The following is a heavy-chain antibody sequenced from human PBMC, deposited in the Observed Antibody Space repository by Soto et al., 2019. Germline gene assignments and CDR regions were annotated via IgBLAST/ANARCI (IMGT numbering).Heavy chain of an antibody. CDR1: GGSISSYY. V-gene: IGHV4-59*12. J-gene: IGHJ6*02. CDR2: IYYSGST. Sequence: PSETLSLTCTVSGGSISSYYWSWIRQPPGKGLEWIGYIYYSGSTNYNPSLKSRVTISVDTSKNQFSLKLSSVTAADTAVYYCARASSQAAAGPYYYYYGMDVWGQGTTVTVSS. CDR3: ARASSQAAAGPYYYYYGMDV. D-gene: IGHD6-13*01.